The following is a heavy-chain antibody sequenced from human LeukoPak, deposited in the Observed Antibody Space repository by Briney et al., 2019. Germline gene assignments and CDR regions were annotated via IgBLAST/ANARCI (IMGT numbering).Heavy chain of an antibody. CDR2: IIPIFGTA. V-gene: IGHV1-69*13. D-gene: IGHD4-17*01. CDR1: GYTLTELS. CDR3: ARGQYGDYEVVYGMDV. J-gene: IGHJ6*02. Sequence: ASVKVSCKVSGYTLTELSMHWVRQAPGQGLEWMGGIIPIFGTANYAQKFQGRVTITADESTSTAYMELSSLRSEDTAVYYCARGQYGDYEVVYGMDVWGQGTTVTVSS.